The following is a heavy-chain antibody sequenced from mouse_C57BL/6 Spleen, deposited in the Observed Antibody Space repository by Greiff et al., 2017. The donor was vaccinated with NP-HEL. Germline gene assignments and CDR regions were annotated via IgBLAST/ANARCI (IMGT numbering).Heavy chain of an antibody. CDR1: GYTFTSYW. J-gene: IGHJ1*03. CDR2: IDPSDSYT. D-gene: IGHD1-1*01. Sequence: VQLQQPGAELVMPGASVKLSCKASGYTFTSYWMHWVKQRPGQGLEWIGEIDPSDSYTNYNQKFKGKSTLTVDKSSSTAYMQLSSLTSEDSAVYYCASYFIATVVEYFDVWGTGTTVTVSS. CDR3: ASYFIATVVEYFDV. V-gene: IGHV1-69*01.